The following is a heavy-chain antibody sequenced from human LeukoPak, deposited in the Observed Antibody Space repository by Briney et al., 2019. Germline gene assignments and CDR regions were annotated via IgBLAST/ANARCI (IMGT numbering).Heavy chain of an antibody. D-gene: IGHD3-3*01. CDR2: ISSSGNTI. CDR3: ARALTVTIYSTHYYGMDV. Sequence: GGSLRLSCIASKFTFGDYGMNWVRQAPGKGLEWVSFISSSGNTIYYTDSVKGRFTISRDNAKNSVNLQMNSLRADDTAVYYCARALTVTIYSTHYYGMDVWGQGTTVTVSS. CDR1: KFTFGDYG. V-gene: IGHV3-48*04. J-gene: IGHJ6*02.